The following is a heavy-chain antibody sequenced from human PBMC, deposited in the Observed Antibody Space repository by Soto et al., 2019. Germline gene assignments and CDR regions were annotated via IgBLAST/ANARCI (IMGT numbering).Heavy chain of an antibody. Sequence: VGSLRLSCAASGFAFSSHPMSWVRQAPERGLEWVSGISDSGGLTYNADSVKGRFTISRDNSKNTLYLQMNSLRAEDTALYYCARRAFGSSRSFDIWGQGTMVTVSS. CDR1: GFAFSSHP. J-gene: IGHJ3*02. V-gene: IGHV3-23*01. CDR2: ISDSGGLT. D-gene: IGHD6-6*01. CDR3: ARRAFGSSRSFDI.